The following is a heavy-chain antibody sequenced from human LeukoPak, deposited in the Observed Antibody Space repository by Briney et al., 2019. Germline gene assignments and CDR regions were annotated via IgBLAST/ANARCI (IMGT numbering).Heavy chain of an antibody. CDR2: IKQDGSEK. CDR3: ARGALLWFGELFVYFDY. J-gene: IGHJ4*02. CDR1: GFTFSSYW. Sequence: PGGSLRLSCAASGFTFSSYWMSWVRQAPGKGLEWVANIKQDGSEKYYVDSVKGRFTISRDNAKNSLYLQMNSLRAEDTAVYYCARGALLWFGELFVYFDYWGQGTLVTVSS. D-gene: IGHD3-10*01. V-gene: IGHV3-7*01.